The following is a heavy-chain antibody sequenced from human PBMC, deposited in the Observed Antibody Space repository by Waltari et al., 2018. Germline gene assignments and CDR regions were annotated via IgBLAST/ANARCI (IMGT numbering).Heavy chain of an antibody. V-gene: IGHV3-74*01. CDR2: LNVDGGYK. Sequence: EVQLVESGGGSVEPGGSLRLSCEGNGFDFGDYWMHWVRQPPGKGLEWGARLNVDGGYKSYTDSVKGRFFISRDNAKNTVFLQLNSLRDEDTALYFCARKGGREYPYGPFYYDLWGQGTLVTVSS. D-gene: IGHD3-22*01. J-gene: IGHJ4*02. CDR3: ARKGGREYPYGPFYYDL. CDR1: GFDFGDYW.